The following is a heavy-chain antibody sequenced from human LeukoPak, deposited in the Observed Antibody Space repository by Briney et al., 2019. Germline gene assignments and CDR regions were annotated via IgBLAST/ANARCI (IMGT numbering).Heavy chain of an antibody. CDR1: GFSFSIYS. V-gene: IGHV3-21*01. CDR2: ISGSSSYT. D-gene: IGHD2-8*01. J-gene: IGHJ4*01. CDR3: ARGDRLGYFTNGVCYPTNY. Sequence: GGSLRLSCAASGFSFSIYSMNWVRQAPGKGLEWVSSISGSSSYTYYADSVKGRFTISRDNAKNSLYLQMNSLRAEDTAVYYCARGDRLGYFTNGVCYPTNYWGQEPWSPSPQ.